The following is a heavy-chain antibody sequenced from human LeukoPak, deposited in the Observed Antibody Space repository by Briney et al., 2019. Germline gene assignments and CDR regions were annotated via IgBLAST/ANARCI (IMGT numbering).Heavy chain of an antibody. Sequence: SVKVSCKASGGTFSSYAISWVRQAPGQGLEWMGGIIPIFGTANYAQKFQGRVTITADKSTNTAYMELSSLRSEDTAVYYCAREEPYGSGSYFLGAHFDYWGQGTLVTVSS. CDR1: GGTFSSYA. D-gene: IGHD3-10*01. J-gene: IGHJ4*02. V-gene: IGHV1-69*06. CDR2: IIPIFGTA. CDR3: AREEPYGSGSYFLGAHFDY.